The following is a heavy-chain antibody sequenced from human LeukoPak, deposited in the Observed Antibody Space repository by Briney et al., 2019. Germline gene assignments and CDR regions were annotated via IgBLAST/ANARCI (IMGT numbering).Heavy chain of an antibody. Sequence: GGSLRLSCAASGLTFSTYWMHWVRQPPGKGLEWVSRIKNDGSYASYAESEKGRFRISRDNAKNTLYLQMNSLRAEDAAIYYCVRELERADAFEIWGQGTLVTVS. J-gene: IGHJ3*02. V-gene: IGHV3-74*01. CDR3: VRELERADAFEI. D-gene: IGHD1-1*01. CDR1: GLTFSTYW. CDR2: IKNDGSYA.